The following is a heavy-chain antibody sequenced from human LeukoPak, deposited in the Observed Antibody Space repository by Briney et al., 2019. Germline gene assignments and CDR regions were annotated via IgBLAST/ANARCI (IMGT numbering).Heavy chain of an antibody. CDR1: GGSISSSSYY. J-gene: IGHJ5*02. CDR2: IYYSGST. Sequence: TSETLSLTCTVSGGSISSSSYYWGWIRQPPGKGLEWIGSIYYSGSTYYNPSLKSRVTISVDTSKNQFSLKLSSVTAADTAVYYCARAPSGIAALVWFDPWGQGTLVTVSS. D-gene: IGHD6-6*01. V-gene: IGHV4-39*07. CDR3: ARAPSGIAALVWFDP.